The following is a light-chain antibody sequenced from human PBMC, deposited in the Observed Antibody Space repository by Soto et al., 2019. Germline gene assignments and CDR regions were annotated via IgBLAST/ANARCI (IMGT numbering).Light chain of an antibody. CDR2: GSS. J-gene: IGKJ1*01. Sequence: EIVLTQSPGTLSLSPGVRATLSCSASQSVSSNQLAWYQQKPGEAPRLLMDGSSSRATGIPDRFSGSGSGTDFTLTISRLGPEDFAVYYCQQDAFAWTFGQGTKVEIK. V-gene: IGKV3-20*01. CDR3: QQDAFAWT. CDR1: QSVSSNQ.